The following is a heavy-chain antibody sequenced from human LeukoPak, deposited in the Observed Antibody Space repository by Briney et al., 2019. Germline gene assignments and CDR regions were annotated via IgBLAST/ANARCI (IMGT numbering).Heavy chain of an antibody. J-gene: IGHJ4*02. CDR2: ISYDGSNK. V-gene: IGHV3-30-3*01. Sequence: PGGSLRLSCAASGFTFSSYAMHWVRQAPGKGLEWVAVISYDGSNKYYADSVKGRFTISRDNSKNTLYLQMNSLRAEDTAVYYCARAPKSYYDFWSGYYFDYWAQGPLVTVSS. CDR1: GFTFSSYA. D-gene: IGHD3-3*01. CDR3: ARAPKSYYDFWSGYYFDY.